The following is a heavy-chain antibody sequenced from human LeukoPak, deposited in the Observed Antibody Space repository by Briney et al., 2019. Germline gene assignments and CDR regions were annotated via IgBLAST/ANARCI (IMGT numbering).Heavy chain of an antibody. CDR2: ISSNGVNT. V-gene: IGHV3-64*01. CDR3: ALMDSPVGIDY. J-gene: IGHJ4*02. D-gene: IGHD1-26*01. Sequence: GGSLRLSCAASGFIFNNYVMHWVRQAPGKGLEYVSSISSNGVNTYYANSGKGRFTISRDNSKNTLYLQMGSLRAEDMAVYYCALMDSPVGIDYWGQGTLVTVSS. CDR1: GFIFNNYV.